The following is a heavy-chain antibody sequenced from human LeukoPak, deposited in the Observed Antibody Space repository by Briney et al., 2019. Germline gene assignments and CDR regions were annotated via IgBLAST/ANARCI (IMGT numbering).Heavy chain of an antibody. CDR1: GFTFSDYY. D-gene: IGHD3-22*01. CDR3: ARDPAPYDSSGYYFDY. Sequence: GGSLRLSCAASGFTFSDYYMSWIRQAPGKGLEWVSYISSSGSTIYYADSVKGRFTISRDNAKNSLYLQMNSLRAEDTAVYYCARDPAPYDSSGYYFDYWGQGTLVTVSS. CDR2: ISSSGSTI. J-gene: IGHJ4*02. V-gene: IGHV3-11*04.